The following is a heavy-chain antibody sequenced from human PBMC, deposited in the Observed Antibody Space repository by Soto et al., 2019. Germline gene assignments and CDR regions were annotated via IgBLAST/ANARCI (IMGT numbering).Heavy chain of an antibody. Sequence: SETLSLTCTVSGGSISSGSNYWGWIRQPPGKGLEWIGSVYNSAKTYYNASLKSRLTMSVDTSKNQISLRLSSVTAADTAVYYCAIRIMVRGIIIDYWGQGTVVTVSS. CDR2: VYNSAKT. D-gene: IGHD3-10*01. CDR1: GGSISSGSNY. J-gene: IGHJ4*02. CDR3: AIRIMVRGIIIDY. V-gene: IGHV4-39*01.